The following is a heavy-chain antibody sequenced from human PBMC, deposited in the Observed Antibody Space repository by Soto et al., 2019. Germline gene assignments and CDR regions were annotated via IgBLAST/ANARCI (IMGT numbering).Heavy chain of an antibody. CDR2: ISAYNGNT. Sequence: GASVKVFCKASGYTFTSYGISWVRQAPGQGLEWMGWISAYNGNTNYAQKLQGRVTMTTDTSTSTAYMELRSLRSDDTAVYYCARGDYGDYLPQHFDYWGQGTLVTSPQ. CDR1: GYTFTSYG. D-gene: IGHD4-17*01. V-gene: IGHV1-18*01. CDR3: ARGDYGDYLPQHFDY. J-gene: IGHJ4*02.